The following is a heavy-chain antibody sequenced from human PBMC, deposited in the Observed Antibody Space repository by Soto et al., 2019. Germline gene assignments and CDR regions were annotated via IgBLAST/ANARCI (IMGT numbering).Heavy chain of an antibody. J-gene: IGHJ4*02. CDR2: IKGKTDGGAT. V-gene: IGHV3-15*01. CDR3: TPAEWE. CDR1: GLPFDNAW. D-gene: IGHD1-26*01. Sequence: EVQLVESGGGLVKPGGSLRLSCVASGLPFDNAWMSWVRRAPGKGQELVGRIKGKTDGGATDYGAPVKGRFTISRADSKKMLFLQRSSLNIEDTAVYYCTPAEWEWGQGTLVTVSS.